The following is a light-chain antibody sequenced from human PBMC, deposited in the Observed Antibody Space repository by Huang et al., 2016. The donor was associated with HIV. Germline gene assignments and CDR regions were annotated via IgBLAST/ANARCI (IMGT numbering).Light chain of an antibody. CDR1: QSVSSN. J-gene: IGKJ3*01. Sequence: EIVVTQSPATLSLSPGEKAILFCRASQSVSSNLAWYQQKPGQAPRLLIDGASSRATGVPPRFSGSGSGTEFALTISSLQSEDFAVYYCQQYNNWPGFTFGPGTKVDVK. V-gene: IGKV3-15*01. CDR2: GAS. CDR3: QQYNNWPGFT.